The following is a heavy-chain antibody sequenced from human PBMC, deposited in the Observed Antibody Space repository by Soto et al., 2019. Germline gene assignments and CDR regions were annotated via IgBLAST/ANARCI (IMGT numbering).Heavy chain of an antibody. D-gene: IGHD6-19*01. V-gene: IGHV3-30*03. Sequence: QVQLVESGGGVIQAGGSLGLSCTASGFTFSTYGMHWVPQPPGKGPEWVAVMSHDGSHKAFLDSVKGRFIISRDNSKNTLYLQMNSLRPDDTAVYYCARLPRSGWDHYYYGMDVWGQGTTVIVSS. J-gene: IGHJ6*02. CDR1: GFTFSTYG. CDR2: MSHDGSHK. CDR3: ARLPRSGWDHYYYGMDV.